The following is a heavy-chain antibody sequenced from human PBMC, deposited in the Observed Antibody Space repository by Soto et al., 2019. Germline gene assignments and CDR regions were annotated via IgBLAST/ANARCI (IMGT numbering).Heavy chain of an antibody. CDR1: GFTFSNAW. CDR2: IKSKTDGGTT. J-gene: IGHJ4*02. Sequence: GSLRLSCAASGFTFSNAWMSWVRQAPGKGLEWVGRIKSKTDGGTTDYAAPVKGRFTISRDDSKNTLYLQMNSLKTEDTAVYYCTTSWTVAIFGVVIRGDFAYWGQGTLVTVSS. CDR3: TTSWTVAIFGVVIRGDFAY. V-gene: IGHV3-15*01. D-gene: IGHD3-3*01.